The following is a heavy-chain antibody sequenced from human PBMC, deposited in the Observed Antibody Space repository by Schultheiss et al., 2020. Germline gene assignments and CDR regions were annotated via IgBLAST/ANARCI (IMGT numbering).Heavy chain of an antibody. CDR1: GSTFGSYG. CDR2: ISAYNGNT. CDR3: AREYRYCSGGSCTEPTTGMDV. D-gene: IGHD2-15*01. V-gene: IGHV1-18*01. Sequence: AAVKVSCKAYGSTFGSYGVSWVRQAPGQGLEWMGWISAYNGNTNYAQNFQARVTMTTDTPTSTAYMELRSLRPDDTALYYCAREYRYCSGGSCTEPTTGMDVWGQGTTVTVSS. J-gene: IGHJ6*02.